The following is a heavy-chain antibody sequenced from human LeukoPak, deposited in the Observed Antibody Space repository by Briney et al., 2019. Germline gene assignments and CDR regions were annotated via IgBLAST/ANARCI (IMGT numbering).Heavy chain of an antibody. J-gene: IGHJ5*02. D-gene: IGHD6-6*01. V-gene: IGHV4-59*12. CDR1: GGSISSYY. Sequence: SETLSLTCTVSGGSISSYYWSWIRQPPGKGLEWIGYIYYSGSTNYNPSLKSRVTISVDTSKNQFSLKLSSVTAADTAVYYCARDLGGAARHPFAKLAPSTNWFDPWGQGTLVTVSS. CDR2: IYYSGST. CDR3: ARDLGGAARHPFAKLAPSTNWFDP.